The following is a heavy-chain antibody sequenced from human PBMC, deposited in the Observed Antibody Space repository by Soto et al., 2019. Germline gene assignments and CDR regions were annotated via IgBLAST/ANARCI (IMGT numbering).Heavy chain of an antibody. V-gene: IGHV4-59*01. CDR3: AAGEASSRNIYTYYIDX. Sequence: AETLSLTCTVSGASMRNYFWTWIRQPPGKGLEWILYIHYSGTTSFFPSYNPSLRSRITISEDTSKNQFSLKLLSVTTADTAVYFCAAGEASSRNIYTYYIDXWGQGTMVTVSX. D-gene: IGHD6-13*01. CDR2: IHYSGTT. J-gene: IGHJ4*03. CDR1: GASMRNYF.